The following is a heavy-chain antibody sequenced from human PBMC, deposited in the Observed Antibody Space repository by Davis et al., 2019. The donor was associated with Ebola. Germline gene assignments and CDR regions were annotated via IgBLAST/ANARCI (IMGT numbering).Heavy chain of an antibody. D-gene: IGHD6-13*01. V-gene: IGHV4-59*01. CDR3: ARFAPGIAAADSPDY. Sequence: PSETLSLTCTVSGGSISSYYWSWIRQPPGKGLEWIGYIYYSGSTNYNPSLKSRVTISVDTSKNQFSLKLSSVTAADTAVYYCARFAPGIAAADSPDYWGQGTLVTVSS. CDR1: GGSISSYY. CDR2: IYYSGST. J-gene: IGHJ4*02.